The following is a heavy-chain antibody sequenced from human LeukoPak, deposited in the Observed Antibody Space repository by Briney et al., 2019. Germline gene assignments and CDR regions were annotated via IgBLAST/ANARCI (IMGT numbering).Heavy chain of an antibody. CDR3: ANVYLSAEYYFDY. CDR1: VDPKERYD. V-gene: IGHV4-59*01. Sequence: PSETLSLTCTVCVDPKERYDWRCIRQPPGKGLVWRGCSYYTGSTEYHHSLKSRVTIPLNTSKNQFSLTLTSVTAANTAVYYCANVYLSAEYYFDYWGQGNLVSVSS. D-gene: IGHD5/OR15-5a*01. CDR2: SYYTGST. J-gene: IGHJ4*02.